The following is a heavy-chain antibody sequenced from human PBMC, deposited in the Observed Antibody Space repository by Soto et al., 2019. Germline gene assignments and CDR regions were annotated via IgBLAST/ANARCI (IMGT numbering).Heavy chain of an antibody. V-gene: IGHV4-4*02. CDR1: GGSVSSSNW. CDR3: ARQLDYYDSSGYYCPIFDY. CDR2: IYHGGST. J-gene: IGHJ4*02. Sequence: PSETLSLTCAVSGGSVSSSNWWSWVRQPPGKGLEWIGEIYHGGSTNDKPSLKSRVTISVDTSKNQFPLKLSSVTAADTAVYYCARQLDYYDSSGYYCPIFDYWGQGTLVTVSS. D-gene: IGHD3-22*01.